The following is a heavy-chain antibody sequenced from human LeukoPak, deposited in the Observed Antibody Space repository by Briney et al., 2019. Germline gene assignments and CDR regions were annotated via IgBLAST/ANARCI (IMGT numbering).Heavy chain of an antibody. CDR2: IYSGGST. CDR3: AREEGSYGGRGYYFDY. Sequence: PGGSLRLSCAASGFTVSSNYMSWVRQAPGKGLEWVSVIYSGGSTYYADSVKGRFTISRDNSKNTLYPQMNSLRAEDTAVYYCAREEGSYGGRGYYFDYWGQGTLVTVSS. D-gene: IGHD4-23*01. V-gene: IGHV3-53*01. CDR1: GFTVSSNY. J-gene: IGHJ4*02.